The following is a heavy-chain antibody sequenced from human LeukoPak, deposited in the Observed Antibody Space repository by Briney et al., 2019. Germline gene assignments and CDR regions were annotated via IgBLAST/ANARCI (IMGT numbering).Heavy chain of an antibody. CDR3: VTSYYYYYFYMDV. Sequence: SETLSLTCTVSGGSIHSGSHYWSWIRQPAGKGLEWIGRIYSSGSTNYNPSLKSRVTMSVDTSKNQFSLKLSSVTAADTAVYYCVTSYYYYYFYMDVWGRGTTVTVSS. J-gene: IGHJ6*03. CDR1: GGSIHSGSHY. CDR2: IYSSGST. V-gene: IGHV4-61*02.